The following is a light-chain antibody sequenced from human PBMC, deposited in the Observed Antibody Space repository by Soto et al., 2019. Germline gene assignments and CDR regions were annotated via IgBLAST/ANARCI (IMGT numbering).Light chain of an antibody. CDR3: QQYNSYRT. V-gene: IGKV1-5*03. J-gene: IGKJ1*01. CDR2: KAT. Sequence: DIQMTQSPSTLSASVGDRATITCRASQSIRSWLAWYQQKPGKAPKLLIYKATSLESGVPSRFSGSGSGTEFTLTISSLQPDDFATYYCQQYNSYRTFGQGTKVEIK. CDR1: QSIRSW.